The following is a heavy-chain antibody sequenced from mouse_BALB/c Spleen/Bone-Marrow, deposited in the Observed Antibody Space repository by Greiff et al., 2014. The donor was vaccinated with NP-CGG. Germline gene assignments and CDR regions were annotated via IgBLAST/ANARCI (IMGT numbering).Heavy chain of an antibody. CDR2: IDPSDSYT. D-gene: IGHD3-1*01. CDR1: GYTFTSYW. J-gene: IGHJ4*01. CDR3: ATARATSYAMDY. Sequence: LVESGAELVKPGASVKLSCKASGYTFTSYWMHWVKQRPGQGLEWIGEIDPSDSYTNYNQKFKGKATMTVDKSSSTAYMQLSSLPSEDSAVYYCATARATSYAMDYWGQGTSVTVSS. V-gene: IGHV1-69*02.